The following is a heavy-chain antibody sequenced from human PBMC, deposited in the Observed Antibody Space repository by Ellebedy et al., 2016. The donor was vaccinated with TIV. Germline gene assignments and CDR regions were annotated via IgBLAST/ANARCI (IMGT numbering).Heavy chain of an antibody. D-gene: IGHD6-19*01. CDR1: GFTFSSYA. CDR2: ISHTGTRT. CDR3: AKGRGGGSDSSAPRYYFDS. V-gene: IGHV3-23*01. Sequence: PGGSLRLSCAASGFTFSSYAMSWVRQAPGKGLEWVSTISHTGTRTYYENSVDGRFIIFRDISKRTLYLQMNSLRAEDTAVYYCAKGRGGGSDSSAPRYYFDSWGLGTLVTVSS. J-gene: IGHJ4*02.